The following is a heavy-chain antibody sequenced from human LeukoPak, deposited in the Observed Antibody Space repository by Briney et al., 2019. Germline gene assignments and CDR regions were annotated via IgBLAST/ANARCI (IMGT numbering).Heavy chain of an antibody. CDR2: ISYDGSNK. V-gene: IGHV3-30*18. D-gene: IGHD1-26*01. Sequence: GGSLRLSCAASGFTFSSYGMHWVRQAPGKGLEWVAIISYDGSNKYYADSVKGRFTISRDNSKNTVYLQMNNLRAEDTAVYYCAKGDSGSYVGDYYYYMDVWGKGTTVTVSS. CDR3: AKGDSGSYVGDYYYYMDV. CDR1: GFTFSSYG. J-gene: IGHJ6*03.